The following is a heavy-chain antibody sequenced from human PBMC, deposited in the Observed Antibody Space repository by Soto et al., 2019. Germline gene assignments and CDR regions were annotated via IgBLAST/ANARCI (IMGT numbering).Heavy chain of an antibody. CDR2: ISYDGSNK. Sequence: GASLRLSCAASGFTFSSYGMHWVRQAPGKGLEWVAVISYDGSNKYYADSVKGRFTISRDNSKNTLYLQMNSLRAEDTAVYYCAKDGLVSAVDSWGQGTMVTVS. CDR3: AKDGLVSAVDS. V-gene: IGHV3-30*18. CDR1: GFTFSSYG. D-gene: IGHD1-26*01. J-gene: IGHJ3*02.